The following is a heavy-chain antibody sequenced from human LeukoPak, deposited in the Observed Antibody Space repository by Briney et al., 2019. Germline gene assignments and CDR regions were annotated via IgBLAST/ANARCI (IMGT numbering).Heavy chain of an antibody. Sequence: SETLSLTCAVYGGSFSGYYWSWIRQPAGKGLEWIGRTYNSGSTNYNPSLKSRVIMSIDTSKNQFSLKLSSVTAADTAVYYCARVSSSWYQDWYFDLWGRGTLVTVSS. V-gene: IGHV4-59*10. D-gene: IGHD6-13*01. J-gene: IGHJ2*01. CDR2: TYNSGST. CDR1: GGSFSGYY. CDR3: ARVSSSWYQDWYFDL.